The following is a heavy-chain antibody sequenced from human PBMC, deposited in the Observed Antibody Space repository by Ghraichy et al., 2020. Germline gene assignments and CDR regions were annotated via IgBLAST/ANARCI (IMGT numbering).Heavy chain of an antibody. D-gene: IGHD3-22*01. CDR2: IKKDGSER. CDR1: GFMFSSYW. Sequence: GESLNISCEVSGFMFSSYWMSWVRQAPGKGLEWVANIKKDGSERYYVDSVKGRFTISRDNAKNSLYLQMNSLRAEDTAVYYCARGGKFYYDNTGYPGDFWGQGTLVTVSS. CDR3: ARGGKFYYDNTGYPGDF. V-gene: IGHV3-7*01. J-gene: IGHJ4*02.